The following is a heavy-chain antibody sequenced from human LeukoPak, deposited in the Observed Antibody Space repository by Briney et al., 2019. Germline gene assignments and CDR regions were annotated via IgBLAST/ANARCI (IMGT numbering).Heavy chain of an antibody. CDR1: EFTFSSYA. CDR3: AKYLYQNYYYGMDV. CDR2: ISASGGST. Sequence: PGGSLRLSCAASEFTFSSYAMQWVRQAPGKGLEWVSGISASGGSTWYADSVKGRFTISRDNSKNTLYLQMNSLRAEDTAVYSCAKYLYQNYYYGMDVWGQGTTVTVSS. D-gene: IGHD2-8*01. V-gene: IGHV3-23*01. J-gene: IGHJ6*02.